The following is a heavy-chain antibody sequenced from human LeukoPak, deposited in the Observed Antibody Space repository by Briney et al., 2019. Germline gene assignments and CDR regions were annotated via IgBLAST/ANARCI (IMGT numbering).Heavy chain of an antibody. V-gene: IGHV4-59*13. Sequence: SETLSLTCTVSGASISDYYWNWIRQPPGKGLEWIGYIYYSGSTNYNPSLKSRVTISVDTSKTQFSLKLSSVTAADTAVYYCARAKAAAGIDYFDYWGQGTLVTVSS. CDR1: GASISDYY. D-gene: IGHD6-13*01. J-gene: IGHJ4*02. CDR3: ARAKAAAGIDYFDY. CDR2: IYYSGST.